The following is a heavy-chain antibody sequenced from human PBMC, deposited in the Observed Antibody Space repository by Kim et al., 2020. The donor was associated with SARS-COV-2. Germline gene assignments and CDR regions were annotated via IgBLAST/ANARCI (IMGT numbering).Heavy chain of an antibody. V-gene: IGHV3-23*01. CDR3: AKDKNGGSYPTVGFFDY. J-gene: IGHJ4*02. CDR1: GFTFSSYA. CDR2: ISGSGGST. Sequence: GGSLRLSCAASGFTFSSYAMSWVRQAPGKGLEWVSAISGSGGSTYYADSVKGRFTISRDNSKNTLYLQMNSLRAEDTAVYYCAKDKNGGSYPTVGFFDYWGQGTLVTVSS. D-gene: IGHD1-26*01.